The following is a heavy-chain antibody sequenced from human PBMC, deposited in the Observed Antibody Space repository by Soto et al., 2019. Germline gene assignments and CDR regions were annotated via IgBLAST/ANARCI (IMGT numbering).Heavy chain of an antibody. J-gene: IGHJ4*02. V-gene: IGHV3-48*03. Sequence: GGPLRHSCAASGFTLRGYEMNWVRQAPGTGLEAVSYISGSGSTIYYADSVKGRFTISRDNAKDSLYLQMNSLRAEDTAVYYCARVPHYYDSSGYYDYWGQGT. CDR1: GFTLRGYE. CDR2: ISGSGSTI. CDR3: ARVPHYYDSSGYYDY. D-gene: IGHD3-22*01.